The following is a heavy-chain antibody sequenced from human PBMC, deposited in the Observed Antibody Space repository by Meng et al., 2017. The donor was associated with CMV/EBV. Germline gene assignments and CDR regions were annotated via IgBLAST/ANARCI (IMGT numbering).Heavy chain of an antibody. CDR3: AGGLVGSGYPILQPVDY. J-gene: IGHJ4*03. Sequence: SETLSLTCTVSGGSISSYYWSWIRQPPGKGLEWIGYIYYSGSTNYNPSLKSRVTISVDTSKNQFSLKLSSVTAADTAVYYCAGGLVGSGYPILQPVDYWGQGTTVTVSS. D-gene: IGHD3-22*01. CDR2: IYYSGST. CDR1: GGSISSYY. V-gene: IGHV4-59*01.